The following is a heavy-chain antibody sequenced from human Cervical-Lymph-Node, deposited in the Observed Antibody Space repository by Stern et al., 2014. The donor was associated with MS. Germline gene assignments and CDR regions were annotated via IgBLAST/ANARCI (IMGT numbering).Heavy chain of an antibody. CDR1: GGSISSSGYY. D-gene: IGHD1-26*01. CDR2: IHDSGST. CDR3: ATTRWDLFTWNWFDP. J-gene: IGHJ5*02. Sequence: QLQLQESGPGLVKPSQTLSLTCTVSGGSISSSGYYWSWIRQPADKGLEWIGRIHDSGSTYYNTSLKSRVTISMDTAQNQFSLKLPSVTAADTAVYYCATTRWDLFTWNWFDPWGQGTLVTVSS. V-gene: IGHV4-61*02.